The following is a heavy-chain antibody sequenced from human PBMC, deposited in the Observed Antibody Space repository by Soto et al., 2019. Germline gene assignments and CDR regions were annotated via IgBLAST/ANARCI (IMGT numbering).Heavy chain of an antibody. CDR2: IIPILGIA. J-gene: IGHJ3*02. D-gene: IGHD2-15*01. Sequence: QVQLVQSGAEVQKPGSSVKVSCKASGGTFSSYTISWVRQAPGQGLEWMGRIIPILGIANYAQKFQGRVTITADKHTSTAYMELSSLRSEDTAVYYCARVGCSGGSCYPDHAFDIWGQGTMVTVSS. V-gene: IGHV1-69*02. CDR1: GGTFSSYT. CDR3: ARVGCSGGSCYPDHAFDI.